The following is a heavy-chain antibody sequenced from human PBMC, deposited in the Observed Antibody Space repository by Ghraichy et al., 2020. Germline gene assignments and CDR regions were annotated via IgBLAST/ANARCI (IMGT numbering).Heavy chain of an antibody. V-gene: IGHV3-33*01. CDR1: GFTFSSYG. Sequence: GESLNISCAASGFTFSSYGMHWVRQAPGKGLEWVAVIWYDGSNKYYADSVKGRFTISRDNSKNTLYLQMNSLRAEDTAVYYCARLYDFWSGYYVTDAFDIWGQGTMVTVSS. CDR2: IWYDGSNK. CDR3: ARLYDFWSGYYVTDAFDI. J-gene: IGHJ3*02. D-gene: IGHD3-3*01.